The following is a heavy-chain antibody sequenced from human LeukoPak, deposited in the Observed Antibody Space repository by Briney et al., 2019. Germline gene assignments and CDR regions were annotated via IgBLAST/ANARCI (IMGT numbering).Heavy chain of an antibody. J-gene: IGHJ4*02. CDR3: ARVRWFMVRGPPRPLDY. Sequence: SETLSLTCAVYGGSFSGYYWSWIRQPPGKGLEWIGESNHSGSTNYNPSLKSRVTISVDTSKNQFSLKLSSVTAADTAVYYCARVRWFMVRGPPRPLDYWGQGTLVTVSS. CDR1: GGSFSGYY. CDR2: SNHSGST. D-gene: IGHD3-10*01. V-gene: IGHV4-34*01.